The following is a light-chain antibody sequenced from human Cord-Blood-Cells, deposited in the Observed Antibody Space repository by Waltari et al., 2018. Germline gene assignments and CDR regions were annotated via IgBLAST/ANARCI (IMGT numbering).Light chain of an antibody. Sequence: SYELTQPPSVSVSPGQTARITCPGDALPKQYASWYQQKQGQAPRLVMYNDSERPSGIPERFSGSSSGTTVTLTISGVQAEDEADYYCQSADSSGTVVFGGGTKLTVL. J-gene: IGLJ2*01. V-gene: IGLV3-25*03. CDR2: NDS. CDR1: ALPKQY. CDR3: QSADSSGTVV.